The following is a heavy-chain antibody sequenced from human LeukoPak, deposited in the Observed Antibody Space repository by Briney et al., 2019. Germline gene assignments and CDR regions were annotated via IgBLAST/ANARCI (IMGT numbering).Heavy chain of an antibody. Sequence: GGSLRLSCAASGFTFSTFAMNWVRQAPGKGLEWVSTISSSGGSTDYPDSVKGRFTISRDNSRNMLFLQMNSLRAEDTAVYYCAKMGEVLNYSDKDYYYYYYGMDVWGQGTTVTVSS. V-gene: IGHV3-23*01. CDR2: ISSSGGST. CDR3: AKMGEVLNYSDKDYYYYYYGMDV. J-gene: IGHJ6*02. D-gene: IGHD3-22*01. CDR1: GFTFSTFA.